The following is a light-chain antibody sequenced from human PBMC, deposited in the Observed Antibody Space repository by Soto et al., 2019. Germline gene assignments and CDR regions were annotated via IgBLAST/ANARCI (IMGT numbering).Light chain of an antibody. Sequence: QLVLTQSPSASGTPGQRVTISCSGSSSNIGSNYVYWYQQLPGTAPKLLIYRNNQRPSGVPDRFSGSKSGTSASLAISGLRSEDEADYYCAAWDDSLSGHYVFGTGTKVTVL. J-gene: IGLJ1*01. CDR1: SSNIGSNY. V-gene: IGLV1-47*01. CDR3: AAWDDSLSGHYV. CDR2: RNN.